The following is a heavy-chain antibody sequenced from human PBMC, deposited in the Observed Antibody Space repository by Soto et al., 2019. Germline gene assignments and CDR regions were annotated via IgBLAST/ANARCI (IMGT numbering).Heavy chain of an antibody. CDR1: GGSFSGYY. Sequence: SETLSLTCAVYGGSFSGYYWTWIRQPPGTGLGWIGEINHSGSTNYNPSLKSRVTISVDTSKNQFSLKLTSVTAADTAVYYCARDKITGLFDYWGQGNLVTVSS. D-gene: IGHD2-8*02. J-gene: IGHJ4*02. CDR3: ARDKITGLFDY. CDR2: INHSGST. V-gene: IGHV4-34*01.